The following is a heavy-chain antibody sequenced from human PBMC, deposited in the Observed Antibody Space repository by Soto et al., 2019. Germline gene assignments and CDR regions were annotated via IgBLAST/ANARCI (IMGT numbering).Heavy chain of an antibody. CDR1: GGSFSGYY. V-gene: IGHV4-34*01. CDR3: ARGLDRVTWLTYYYGSGSYSRAFDY. D-gene: IGHD3-10*01. Sequence: SETLSLTCAVYGGSFSGYYWSWIRQPPGKGLEWIGEINHSGSTNYNPSLKSRVTISVDTSKNQFSLKLSSVTAADTAVYYCARGLDRVTWLTYYYGSGSYSRAFDYWGQGTLVTVSS. CDR2: INHSGST. J-gene: IGHJ4*02.